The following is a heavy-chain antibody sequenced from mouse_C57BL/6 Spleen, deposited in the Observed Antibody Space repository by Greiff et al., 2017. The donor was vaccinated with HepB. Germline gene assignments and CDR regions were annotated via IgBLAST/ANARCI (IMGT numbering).Heavy chain of an antibody. D-gene: IGHD1-1*01. V-gene: IGHV5-17*01. CDR1: GFTFSDYG. CDR3: ARRLRGYFDV. CDR2: ISSGSSTI. J-gene: IGHJ1*03. Sequence: EVQLMESGGGLVKPGGSLKLSCAASGFTFSDYGMHWVRQAPEKGLEWVAYISSGSSTIYYADTVKGRFTISRDNAKNTLFLQMTSLRSEDTAMYYCARRLRGYFDVWGTGTTVTVSS.